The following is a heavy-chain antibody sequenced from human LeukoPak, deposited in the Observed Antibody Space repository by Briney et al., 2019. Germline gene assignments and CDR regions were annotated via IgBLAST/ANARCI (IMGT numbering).Heavy chain of an antibody. V-gene: IGHV3-48*04. CDR3: ARELAMVRGAPFDY. Sequence: GGSLRLSCAASGFTFSSYWMSWVRQAPGKGLEWVSYISSSGSTIYYADSVKGRFTISRDNAKNSLYLQMNSLRAEDTAVYYCARELAMVRGAPFDYWGQGTLVTVSS. D-gene: IGHD3-10*01. CDR1: GFTFSSYW. CDR2: ISSSGSTI. J-gene: IGHJ4*02.